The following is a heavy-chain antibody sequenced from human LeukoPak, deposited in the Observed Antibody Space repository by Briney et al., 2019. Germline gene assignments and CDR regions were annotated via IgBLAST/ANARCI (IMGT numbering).Heavy chain of an antibody. V-gene: IGHV4-30-4*01. J-gene: IGHJ3*02. D-gene: IGHD5-12*01. CDR2: IYYSGST. CDR1: GGSISSADYY. CDR3: ARGELEDSGYEGAFDI. Sequence: PSQTLSLTRTVSGGSISSADYYWSWIRQPPGKGLEWIGYIYYSGSTYYNPPLKSRVTISVDTSKNQFSLKLSSVTAADTAVYYCARGELEDSGYEGAFDIWGQGTMVTVSS.